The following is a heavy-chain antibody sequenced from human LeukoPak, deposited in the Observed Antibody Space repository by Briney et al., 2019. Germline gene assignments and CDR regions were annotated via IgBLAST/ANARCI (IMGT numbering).Heavy chain of an antibody. V-gene: IGHV3-74*01. J-gene: IGHJ4*02. CDR1: GFTFSSSW. Sequence: GGSLRLSCAVSGFTFSSSWMHWVRQAPGKGLVWVSHIKTDGSTTAYADSVKGRFTISRDNAKNTLYLQMNSLRVEDTAVYYCARGRPHGNDYWGQGTLVTVSS. CDR3: ARGRPHGNDY. D-gene: IGHD4-23*01. CDR2: IKTDGSTT.